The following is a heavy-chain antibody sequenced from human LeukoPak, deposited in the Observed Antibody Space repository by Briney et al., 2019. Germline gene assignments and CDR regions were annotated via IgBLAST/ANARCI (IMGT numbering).Heavy chain of an antibody. CDR3: AKAGFWSGLIYYFDY. J-gene: IGHJ4*02. CDR1: GFTFSTYG. D-gene: IGHD3-3*01. V-gene: IGHV3-30*18. CDR2: ISYDGSNK. Sequence: PGGSLRLSCAASGFTFSTYGMHWVRQAPGKGLEWVAVISYDGSNKYYTDSVKGRFTISRDNSKNTLYLQMNSLRAEDTAVYYCAKAGFWSGLIYYFDYWGQGTLVTVSS.